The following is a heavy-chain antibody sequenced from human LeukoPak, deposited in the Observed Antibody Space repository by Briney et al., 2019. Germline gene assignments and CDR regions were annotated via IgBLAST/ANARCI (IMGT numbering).Heavy chain of an antibody. CDR3: ARDSGMATINYFQH. Sequence: SVNVSCKASGYTFTSYGISWVRQAPGQGLEWMGGIIPIFGTANYAQKFQGRVTITADESTSTAYMELSSLRSEDTAVYYCARDSGMATINYFQHWGQGTLVTVSS. CDR2: IIPIFGTA. CDR1: GYTFTSYG. D-gene: IGHD5-24*01. J-gene: IGHJ1*01. V-gene: IGHV1-69*13.